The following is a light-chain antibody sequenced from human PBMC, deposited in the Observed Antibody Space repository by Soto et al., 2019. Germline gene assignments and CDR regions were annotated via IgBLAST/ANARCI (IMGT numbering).Light chain of an antibody. Sequence: QSALTQPRSVSGSPGQSVTISCTGTSSDVGGYNYVSWYQQHPGKAPKLMIYDVSERPSGVPDRFSGSKSGNTASLTISGLQAEDEADYYCCSYAGSLVVFGGGTKLTVL. CDR1: SSDVGGYNY. CDR3: CSYAGSLVV. J-gene: IGLJ2*01. V-gene: IGLV2-11*01. CDR2: DVS.